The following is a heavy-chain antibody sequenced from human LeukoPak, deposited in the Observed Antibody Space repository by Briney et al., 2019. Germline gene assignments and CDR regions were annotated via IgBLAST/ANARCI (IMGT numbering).Heavy chain of an antibody. D-gene: IGHD2-2*01. CDR3: AGSSTSTYYYYGMDV. V-gene: IGHV1-2*06. CDR1: GYTFTGYY. Sequence: ASVKVSCKASGYTFTGYYMHWVRQPPGQGLEWMGRINPNSGGTNYAQKFQGRVTMTRDTSISTAYMELSRLRSDDTAVYYCAGSSTSTYYYYGMDVWGQGTTVTVSS. J-gene: IGHJ6*02. CDR2: INPNSGGT.